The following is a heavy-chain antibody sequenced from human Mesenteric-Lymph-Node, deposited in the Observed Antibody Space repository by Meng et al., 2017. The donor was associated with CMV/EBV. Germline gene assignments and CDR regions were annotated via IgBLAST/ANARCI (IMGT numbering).Heavy chain of an antibody. Sequence: GESLKISCAASGFYISTNYRTWVRQAPGKGLEWVAVIYGGGTTHHADSVKGRFTISIDNPKNTLYLQMNNLRLEDTAVYYCARDRPSMVRSLIRYHSMDVWGQGTTVTVSS. CDR2: IYGGGTT. J-gene: IGHJ6*02. V-gene: IGHV3-66*02. CDR1: GFYISTNY. CDR3: ARDRPSMVRSLIRYHSMDV. D-gene: IGHD3-10*01.